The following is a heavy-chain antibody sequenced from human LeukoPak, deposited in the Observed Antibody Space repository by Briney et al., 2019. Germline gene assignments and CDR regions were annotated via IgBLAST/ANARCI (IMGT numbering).Heavy chain of an antibody. V-gene: IGHV3-30*02. J-gene: IGHJ4*02. CDR2: VWCDGSNK. CDR3: AKCGVHYDILTGYLN. Sequence: PGGSLRLSCAASGFTFSSHGMHWVRQAPGKGLEWVAVVWCDGSNKYYTDSVKGRFTISRDNSKNTLYLQMNSLRTEDTAVYYCAKCGVHYDILTGYLNWGQGTLVTASS. D-gene: IGHD3-9*01. CDR1: GFTFSSHG.